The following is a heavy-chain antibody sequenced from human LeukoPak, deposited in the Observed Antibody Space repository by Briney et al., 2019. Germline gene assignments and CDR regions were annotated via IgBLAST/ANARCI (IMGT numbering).Heavy chain of an antibody. D-gene: IGHD5-12*01. V-gene: IGHV3-48*04. Sequence: GGSLRLSCAASGFTFSSYRMIWVRQTPGKGLEWVSSISSSSSTINYADSMRGRFTISRDNAKNSLYLQMNSLRAEDTAVYYCARGLVATSDYWGQGTLVTVSS. CDR3: ARGLVATSDY. J-gene: IGHJ4*02. CDR2: ISSSSSTI. CDR1: GFTFSSYR.